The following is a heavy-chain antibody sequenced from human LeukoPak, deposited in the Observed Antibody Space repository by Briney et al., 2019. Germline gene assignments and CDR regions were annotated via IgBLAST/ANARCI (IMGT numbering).Heavy chain of an antibody. D-gene: IGHD1-1*01. J-gene: IGHJ4*02. Sequence: SETLSLTCTVSGYSISSGYYWGWIRQAPGKGLEWIGSIYYHENTYYNSSLKSRVTISVDTSKNQFSLKLNSVTAADTAVYFCARRAYSAAYWKHFDYWGQGTLVTVSS. CDR1: GYSISSGYY. CDR3: ARRAYSAAYWKHFDY. CDR2: IYYHENT. V-gene: IGHV4-38-2*02.